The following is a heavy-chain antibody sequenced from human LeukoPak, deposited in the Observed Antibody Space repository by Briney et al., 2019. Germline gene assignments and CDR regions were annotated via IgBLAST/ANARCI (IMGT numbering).Heavy chain of an antibody. J-gene: IGHJ5*02. CDR3: ARARAPVLRYFDWSRPLNWFDP. CDR1: GYTFTGYY. Sequence: ASVKVSCKASGYTFTGYYMHWVRQAPGQGLEWMGWINPNSGGTNYAQKFQGRVTMTRDTSISTAYMELSSLRSEDTAVYYCARARAPVLRYFDWSRPLNWFDPWGQGTLVTVSS. D-gene: IGHD3-9*01. V-gene: IGHV1-2*02. CDR2: INPNSGGT.